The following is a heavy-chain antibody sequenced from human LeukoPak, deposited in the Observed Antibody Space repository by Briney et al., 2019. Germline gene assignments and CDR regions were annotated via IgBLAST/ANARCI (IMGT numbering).Heavy chain of an antibody. CDR1: GFTFSSYW. D-gene: IGHD6-25*01. Sequence: GGSLRLSCAASGFTFSSYWMSWVRQAPGKGLEWVANINKDGGEKYYVDSVKGRFSISRDDSKNTLFLDMSNLRVEDTALYYCARDLSAAFDFWGQGVLVTVSS. J-gene: IGHJ4*02. CDR3: ARDLSAAFDF. V-gene: IGHV3-7*01. CDR2: INKDGGEK.